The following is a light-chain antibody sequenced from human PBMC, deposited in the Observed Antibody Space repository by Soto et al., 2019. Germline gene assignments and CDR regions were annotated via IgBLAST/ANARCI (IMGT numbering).Light chain of an antibody. Sequence: DIQMTQSPSTLSASVGDRVTITCRASQSINTWLAWYQQKPGKAPKLLIYKASSLETGVPSRFXGSGSGTEFTLTISSLQPDDFATYYCQQYNSHSPVTFGGGTKVEIK. CDR2: KAS. CDR3: QQYNSHSPVT. V-gene: IGKV1-5*03. J-gene: IGKJ4*01. CDR1: QSINTW.